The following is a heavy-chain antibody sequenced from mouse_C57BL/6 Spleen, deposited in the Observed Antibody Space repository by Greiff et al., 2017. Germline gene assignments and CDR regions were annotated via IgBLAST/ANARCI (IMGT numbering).Heavy chain of an antibody. CDR2: IYPSSGNT. V-gene: IGHV1-81*01. CDR3: ARTGFDY. Sequence: VKLLESGAELARPGASVKLSCKASGYTFTSYGISWVKQRTGQGLEWIGEIYPSSGNTYYNEKFKGKATLTADKSSSTAYMELRSLTSEDSAVYFCARTGFDYWGQGTTLTVSS. CDR1: GYTFTSYG. J-gene: IGHJ2*01.